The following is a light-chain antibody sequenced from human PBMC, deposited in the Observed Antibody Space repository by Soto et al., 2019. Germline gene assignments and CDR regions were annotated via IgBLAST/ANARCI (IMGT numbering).Light chain of an antibody. J-gene: IGLJ3*02. Sequence: QSALTQPASVSGTPGQSITISCTGSNSDVGIYDFVSWYQHHPGRAPKLIVSEVSHRPSGVSNRFSGSKSGNTASLTISGLQSEDEADYYCSSYTRGSTLVFGGGTKLTVL. CDR1: NSDVGIYDF. CDR3: SSYTRGSTLV. CDR2: EVS. V-gene: IGLV2-14*01.